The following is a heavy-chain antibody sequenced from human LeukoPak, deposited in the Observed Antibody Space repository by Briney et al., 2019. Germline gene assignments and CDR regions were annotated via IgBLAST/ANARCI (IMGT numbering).Heavy chain of an antibody. V-gene: IGHV5-51*01. CDR2: IYPGDSDT. CDR1: GYSFTSYW. D-gene: IGHD2-2*01. J-gene: IGHJ6*03. Sequence: GESLKISCKGSGYSFTSYWIGWVRQMPGKGLEWMGIIYPGDSDTRYSPSFQGQVTISADKSISTAYLQWSSLKASDTAMYYCARERWSVSVPAAKEDYYYMDVWGKGTTVTVSS. CDR3: ARERWSVSVPAAKEDYYYMDV.